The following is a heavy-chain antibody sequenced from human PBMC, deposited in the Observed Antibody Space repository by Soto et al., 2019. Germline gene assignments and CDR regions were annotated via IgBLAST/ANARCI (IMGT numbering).Heavy chain of an antibody. D-gene: IGHD3-22*01. CDR2: INVDGGTA. CDR1: GFTFTNYW. Sequence: GGSLRLSCVASGFTFTNYWMHWVRQAPGKGLVWVSRINVDGGTASYVDSVKGRFTISRDNAKNTLYLQMNSLRADDTAVYYCTRGYLTSGFDYGGQGALVPVS. J-gene: IGHJ4*02. CDR3: TRGYLTSGFDY. V-gene: IGHV3-74*01.